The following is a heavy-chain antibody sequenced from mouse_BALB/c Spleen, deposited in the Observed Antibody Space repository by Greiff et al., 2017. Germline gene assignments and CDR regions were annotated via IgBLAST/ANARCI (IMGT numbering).Heavy chain of an antibody. CDR3: AKISGSNYVFAY. V-gene: IGHV5-6*01. CDR2: ISSGGSYT. D-gene: IGHD2-5*01. CDR1: GFTFSSYG. J-gene: IGHJ3*01. Sequence: EVNLVESGGDLVKPGGSLKLSCAASGFTFSSYGMSWVRQTPDKRLEWVATISSGGSYTYYPDSVKGRFTISRDNAKNTLYLQMSSLKSEDTAMYYCAKISGSNYVFAYWGQGTLVTVSA.